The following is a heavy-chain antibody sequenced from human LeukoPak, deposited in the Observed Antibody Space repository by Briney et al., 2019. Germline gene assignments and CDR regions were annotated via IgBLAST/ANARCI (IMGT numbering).Heavy chain of an antibody. D-gene: IGHD6-13*01. CDR1: GGSISSSSYY. CDR2: IYYSGST. V-gene: IGHV4-39*07. Sequence: KPSETLSLTCTVSGGSISSSSYYWGWIRQPPGKGLEWIGSIYYSGSTYYNPSLKSRVTISVDTSKNQFSLKLSSVTAADTAVYYCARVNPSSWYGSWFDPWGQGTLVTVSS. J-gene: IGHJ5*02. CDR3: ARVNPSSWYGSWFDP.